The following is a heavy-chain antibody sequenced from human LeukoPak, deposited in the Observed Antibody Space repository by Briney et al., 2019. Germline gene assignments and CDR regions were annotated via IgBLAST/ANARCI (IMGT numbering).Heavy chain of an antibody. V-gene: IGHV3-66*01. CDR2: IYSGGST. D-gene: IGHD3-3*01. CDR3: ASPHYDFWSGYLVY. J-gene: IGHJ4*02. Sequence: PGGSLRLSCAASGFTVSSNYMSGVRQAPGKGLEGVSVIYSGGSTYYADSVKGRFTISRDNSKHPLYLQMNSLRAEDTAVYYCASPHYDFWSGYLVYWGQGTLVTVSS. CDR1: GFTVSSNY.